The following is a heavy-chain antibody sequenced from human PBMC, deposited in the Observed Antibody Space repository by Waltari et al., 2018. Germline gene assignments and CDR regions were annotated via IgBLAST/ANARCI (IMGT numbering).Heavy chain of an antibody. J-gene: IGHJ4*02. Sequence: QVQLQESGPGLVKPSETLSLTCAVSGYSISCGYYVGWNRTPAGKGLEWIGSIHHSGSTYYNPSLKSRVTISVDTSKNQFSLKLSSVTAADTAVYYCARLVYDFWSGYTDYYFDYWGQGTLVTVSS. CDR2: IHHSGST. CDR1: GYSISCGYY. V-gene: IGHV4-38-2*01. CDR3: ARLVYDFWSGYTDYYFDY. D-gene: IGHD3-3*01.